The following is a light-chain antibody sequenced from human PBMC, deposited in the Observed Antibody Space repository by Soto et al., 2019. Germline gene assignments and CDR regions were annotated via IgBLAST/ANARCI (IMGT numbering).Light chain of an antibody. Sequence: IVLTQSPATLSLSPGERSTLSCRASQSISFYLTWYQHKPGQAPRLLIYDASNRATGIPARFSGSGYGTDFTLTISRLEPEDFAVYYCQQYGSSPRTFGQGTRLEI. CDR1: QSISFY. J-gene: IGKJ5*01. CDR3: QQYGSSPRT. V-gene: IGKV3-20*01. CDR2: DAS.